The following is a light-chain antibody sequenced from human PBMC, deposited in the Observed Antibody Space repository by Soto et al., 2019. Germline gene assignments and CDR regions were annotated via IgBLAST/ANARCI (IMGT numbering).Light chain of an antibody. V-gene: IGLV2-8*01. CDR2: EVN. CDR1: SRDVGDYNY. Sequence: QSALTQPPSASGSPGQSVTISCTGTSRDVGDYNYVSWYQHHPGKAPKLMIYEVNKRPSGVPDRFSGSKSGNTASLTVSGLHAEDEDDDYCISYAGINNGCTYVFGTGTKVTVL. J-gene: IGLJ1*01. CDR3: ISYAGINNGCTYV.